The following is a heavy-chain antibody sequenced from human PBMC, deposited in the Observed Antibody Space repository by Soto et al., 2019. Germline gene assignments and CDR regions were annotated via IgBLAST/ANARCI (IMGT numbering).Heavy chain of an antibody. CDR1: GFSVSTSGVG. CDR2: IYWDDDK. V-gene: IGHV2-5*02. CDR3: AHKGGRGAAMDV. J-gene: IGHJ6*02. Sequence: QITLKESGPTLVKPTQTLTLTCTFSGFSVSTSGVGVAWIRQPPGKVLEWLALIYWDDDKRYSPFLQSRVTITKDTSKNQVVLTMTNMDPVDTATYYCAHKGGRGAAMDVWGQGTTVTVSS. D-gene: IGHD2-15*01.